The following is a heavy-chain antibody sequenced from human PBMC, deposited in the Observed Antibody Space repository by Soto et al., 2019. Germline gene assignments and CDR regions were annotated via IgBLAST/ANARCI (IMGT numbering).Heavy chain of an antibody. D-gene: IGHD1-7*01. CDR3: ARLRITGTMYDGMDV. Sequence: PGESLKISCKGSGYSLTSYWICWFRQMAGKGLEWMGIIYPGDSVTRYSPSFQGQVTISADRSISTAYLQWSSLKASDTAMYYCARLRITGTMYDGMDVWGQGTTVTVSS. J-gene: IGHJ6*02. V-gene: IGHV5-51*01. CDR2: IYPGDSVT. CDR1: GYSLTSYW.